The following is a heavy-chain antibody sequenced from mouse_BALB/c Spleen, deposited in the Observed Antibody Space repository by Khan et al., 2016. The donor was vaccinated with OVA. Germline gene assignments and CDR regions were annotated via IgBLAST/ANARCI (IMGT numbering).Heavy chain of an antibody. CDR1: GYTFTSYW. CDR3: ARGYFGNYEFVY. Sequence: VQLQESGAELVKPGASVKLSCKTSGYTFTSYWIQWVKQRPGQGLGWIGQIFPGTGTTYYNENFKGKATLTVDTSSSTAYMQRSSLTAEDSVVYFCARGYFGNYEFVYWGQGTLVTVSP. J-gene: IGHJ3*01. V-gene: IGHV1S132*01. D-gene: IGHD2-1*01. CDR2: IFPGTGTT.